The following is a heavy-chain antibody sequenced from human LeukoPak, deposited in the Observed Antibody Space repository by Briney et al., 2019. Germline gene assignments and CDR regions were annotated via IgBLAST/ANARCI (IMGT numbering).Heavy chain of an antibody. CDR2: ISGSGGST. J-gene: IGHJ4*02. D-gene: IGHD3-22*01. Sequence: HGGSLRPSRAASGFSSISYATSWARQAPGRGLEWVSGISGSGGSTYYADSVKGRFTISIDNSKNTLYLQMNSLRAEDTAVYYCAKEPSYYYYSRGYSWGQGTLVTVSS. CDR3: AKEPSYYYYSRGYS. V-gene: IGHV3-23*01. CDR1: GFSSISYA.